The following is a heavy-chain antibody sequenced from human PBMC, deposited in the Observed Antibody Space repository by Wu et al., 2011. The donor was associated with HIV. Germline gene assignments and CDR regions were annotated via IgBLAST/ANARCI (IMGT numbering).Heavy chain of an antibody. V-gene: IGHV1-69*06. CDR3: ATDPTIAVAGTKSF. J-gene: IGHJ4*02. CDR1: GGTFSSYA. D-gene: IGHD6-19*01. CDR2: IIPIFGTA. Sequence: SGAEVKKPGSSVKVSCKASGGTFSSYAISWVRQAPGQGLEWMGRIIPIFGTAIYAHKFQGRLTITADKSSNTASMELTSLKSEDTAVYYCATDPTIAVAGTKSFWGRGTLVSVSS.